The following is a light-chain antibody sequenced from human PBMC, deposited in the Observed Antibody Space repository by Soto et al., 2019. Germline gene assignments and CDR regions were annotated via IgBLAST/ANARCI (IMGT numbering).Light chain of an antibody. CDR3: SSFTTTYFYV. CDR2: GVT. V-gene: IGLV2-14*01. J-gene: IGLJ1*01. Sequence: QSVLAQPASVSGSPGQSVTISCTGTSSDVGVYNSVSWYQQHPGKAPKLIVYGVTHRPSGVSSRFSASKSAYTASLTISALQAEDEADYYCSSFTTTYFYVFGPGTKVTVL. CDR1: SSDVGVYNS.